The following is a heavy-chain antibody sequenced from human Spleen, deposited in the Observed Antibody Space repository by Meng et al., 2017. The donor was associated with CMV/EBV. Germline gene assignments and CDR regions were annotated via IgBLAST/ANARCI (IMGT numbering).Heavy chain of an antibody. CDR3: ATDPPFNSWPNY. Sequence: GVLKISCEVSGFTFSTYSFNWVRQAPGKGLEWVSAISATGGSTYYADSVKGRFTISRDNSKNTLYRQLKSLRVEDTAVYYCATDPPFNSWPNYWGQGTLVTVSS. CDR2: ISATGGST. CDR1: GFTFSTYS. V-gene: IGHV3-23*01. D-gene: IGHD5-12*01. J-gene: IGHJ4*02.